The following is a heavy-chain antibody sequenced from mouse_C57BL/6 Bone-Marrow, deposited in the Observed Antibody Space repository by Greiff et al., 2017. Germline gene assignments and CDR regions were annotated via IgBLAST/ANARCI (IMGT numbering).Heavy chain of an antibody. V-gene: IGHV1-81*01. D-gene: IGHD4-1*01. CDR2: IYPRSGNT. J-gene: IGHJ2*01. CDR3: ARLLGPVPYYFDY. Sequence: VKLMESGAELARPGASVKLSCKASGYTFTSYGISWVKQRTGQGLEWIGEIYPRSGNTYYNEKFKGKATLTADKSSSTAYMELRSLTSEDSAVYFCARLLGPVPYYFDYWGQGTTLTVSS. CDR1: GYTFTSYG.